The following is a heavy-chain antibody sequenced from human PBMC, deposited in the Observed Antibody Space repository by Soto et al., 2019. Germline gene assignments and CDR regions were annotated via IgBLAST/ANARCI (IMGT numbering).Heavy chain of an antibody. J-gene: IGHJ4*02. CDR3: ARLTGYGNSWNTRIFDF. CDR2: IYPGDSDT. Sequence: GESLKISCKGSGYSFNSYWIGWVRQMPGKGLEWMGIIYPGDSDTRYSPSFEGQVTISADKSITTAYMQWSSLKASDTAMYYCARLTGYGNSWNTRIFDFWGQGTLVTVSS. CDR1: GYSFNSYW. V-gene: IGHV5-51*01. D-gene: IGHD6-13*01.